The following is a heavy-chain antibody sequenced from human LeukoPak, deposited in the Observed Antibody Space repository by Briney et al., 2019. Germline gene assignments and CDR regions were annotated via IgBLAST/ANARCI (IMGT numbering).Heavy chain of an antibody. CDR3: ARDRPPYDFWSGYYFDFQH. CDR2: ISSSSSYI. D-gene: IGHD3-3*01. V-gene: IGHV3-21*01. J-gene: IGHJ1*01. CDR1: GFTFSSYS. Sequence: PGGSLRLSCAASGFTFSSYSMNWVRQAPGKGLEWVSSISSSSSYIYYADSVKSRFTISRDNAKNSLYLQMNSLRAEDTAVYYCARDRPPYDFWSGYYFDFQHWGQGTLVTVSS.